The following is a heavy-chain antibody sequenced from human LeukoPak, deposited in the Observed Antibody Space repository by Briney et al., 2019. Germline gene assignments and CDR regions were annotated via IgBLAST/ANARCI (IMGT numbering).Heavy chain of an antibody. Sequence: GGSLRLSCAASGFTFSSYGMHWVRQAPGKGLEWVAFIRYDGSNKYYADSVKGRFTISRDNSKNTLYLQMNSLRAEDTAVYYCARGAITMIVVAMGDWGQGTLVTVSS. V-gene: IGHV3-30*02. D-gene: IGHD3-22*01. CDR3: ARGAITMIVVAMGD. J-gene: IGHJ4*02. CDR2: IRYDGSNK. CDR1: GFTFSSYG.